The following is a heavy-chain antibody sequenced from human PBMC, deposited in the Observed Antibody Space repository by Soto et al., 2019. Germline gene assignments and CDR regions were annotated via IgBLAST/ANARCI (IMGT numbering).Heavy chain of an antibody. CDR1: GYTFTSYA. CDR3: ARVKGSLRFLEGITVHYYYGMDV. D-gene: IGHD3-3*01. V-gene: IGHV1-3*01. CDR2: INAGNGNT. Sequence: GASVKVSCKASGYTFTSYAMHWVRQAPGQRLEWMGWINAGNGNTKYSQKFQGRVTITRDTSASTAYMELSSLRSEDTAVYYCARVKGSLRFLEGITVHYYYGMDVWGQGTTVTVSS. J-gene: IGHJ6*02.